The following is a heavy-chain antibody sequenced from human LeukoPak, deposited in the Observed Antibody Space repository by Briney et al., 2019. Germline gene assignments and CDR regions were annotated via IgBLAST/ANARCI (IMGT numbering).Heavy chain of an antibody. CDR3: ARTLPGGPQDCSSTSCYGGAYFDY. D-gene: IGHD2-2*01. V-gene: IGHV1-69*01. CDR2: IIPIFGTA. Sequence: SVKVSCKASGGTFSSYAISWVRQAPGQGLEWMGGIIPIFGTANYAQKFQGRVTITADESTSTAYMELSSLRSEDTAVYYCARTLPGGPQDCSSTSCYGGAYFDYWGQGTLVTVSS. J-gene: IGHJ4*02. CDR1: GGTFSSYA.